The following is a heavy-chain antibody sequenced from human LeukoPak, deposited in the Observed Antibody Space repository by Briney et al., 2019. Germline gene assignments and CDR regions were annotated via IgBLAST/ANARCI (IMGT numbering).Heavy chain of an antibody. CDR2: IYTSGTT. CDR3: ARGRHSSSWWFEIDP. CDR1: GGSISSYY. J-gene: IGHJ5*02. V-gene: IGHV4-4*07. D-gene: IGHD6-13*01. Sequence: SETLSLTCTVSGGSISSYYWSWIRQPAGKGLEWIGRIYTSGTTHYNPSLKSRVTISVDTSKNQFSLKLSSVTAADTAVYYCARGRHSSSWWFEIDPWGQGTLVTVSS.